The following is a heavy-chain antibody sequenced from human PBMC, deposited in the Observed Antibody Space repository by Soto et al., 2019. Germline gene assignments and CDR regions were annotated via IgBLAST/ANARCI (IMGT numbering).Heavy chain of an antibody. CDR2: ISAYNGNT. D-gene: IGHD3-3*01. Sequence: RASVKVSCKASGYTFTSYGISWVRQAPGQGLEWMGWISAYNGNTNYAQKLQGRVTMTTDTSTSTAYMELRSLRSDDTAVYYCAMAYYDFWSGSSEYFQHWGQGTLVTVSS. CDR3: AMAYYDFWSGSSEYFQH. CDR1: GYTFTSYG. J-gene: IGHJ1*01. V-gene: IGHV1-18*01.